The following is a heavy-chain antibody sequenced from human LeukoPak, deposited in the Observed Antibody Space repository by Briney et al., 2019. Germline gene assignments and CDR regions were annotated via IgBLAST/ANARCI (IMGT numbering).Heavy chain of an antibody. CDR2: MNPNSGNT. V-gene: IGHV1-8*01. D-gene: IGHD3-10*01. CDR3: ARSITMVRTESVDVDY. J-gene: IGHJ4*02. Sequence: GASVKVSCKASGYTFTSYDINWVRQATGQGLEWMGWMNPNSGNTGYAQKFQGRVTMTRNTSISTAYMELSSLRSEDTAVYYCARSITMVRTESVDVDYWGQGTLVTVSS. CDR1: GYTFTSYD.